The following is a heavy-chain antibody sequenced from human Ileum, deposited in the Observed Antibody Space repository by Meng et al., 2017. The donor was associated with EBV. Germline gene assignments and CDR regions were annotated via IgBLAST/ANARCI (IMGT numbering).Heavy chain of an antibody. J-gene: IGHJ4*02. Sequence: QGQLHQWGAGLLKPSETLYLTCDVYGGSFTDYYWTWIRQPPGKGLEWIGEINPSEGTNYNPSLKSRVTISVDTSKNQFSLKMNSLTAADTAIYYCARRGSYGGGCDYWGQGTLVTVSS. CDR2: INPSEGT. V-gene: IGHV4-34*01. D-gene: IGHD1-26*01. CDR3: ARRGSYGGGCDY. CDR1: GGSFTDYY.